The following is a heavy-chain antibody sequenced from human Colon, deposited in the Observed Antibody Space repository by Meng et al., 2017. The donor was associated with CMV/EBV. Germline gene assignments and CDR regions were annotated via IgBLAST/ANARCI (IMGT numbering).Heavy chain of an antibody. D-gene: IGHD6-6*01. CDR2: LSNIGGNK. CDR1: GFTFSSHA. J-gene: IGHJ4*02. V-gene: IGHV3-30*04. CDR3: ARGRSEYSSSSFGY. Sequence: GESLKISCATSGFTFSSHAVHWVRQAPGKGLEWVAVLSNIGGNKFYADSVKGRFSISRDNSENTLFLDMNNLRAEDTAVYYRARGRSEYSSSSFGYWGQGTLVTVSS.